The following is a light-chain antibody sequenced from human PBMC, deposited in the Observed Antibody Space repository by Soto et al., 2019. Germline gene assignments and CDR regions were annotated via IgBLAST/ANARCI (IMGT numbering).Light chain of an antibody. V-gene: IGLV9-49*01. J-gene: IGLJ2*01. CDR1: SGYSNYK. CDR3: GADHGSGNNFVLV. Sequence: QLVLTQPPSASASLGASVTLTCTLSSGYSNYKVDWYQQRPGKGPRFVVRVGTGGIVGSKGDGIPDRFSVLGSGLNRYLTIKNIQEEDESDYHCGADHGSGNNFVLVFGGGTKLTVL. CDR2: VGTGGIVG.